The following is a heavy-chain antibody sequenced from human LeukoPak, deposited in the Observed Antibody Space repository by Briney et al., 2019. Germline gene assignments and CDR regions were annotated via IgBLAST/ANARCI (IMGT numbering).Heavy chain of an antibody. V-gene: IGHV3-66*01. CDR1: GLTVSSNS. D-gene: IGHD6-6*01. Sequence: GGSLRLSCAASGLTVSSNSMSWVRQAPGKGLEWVSVIHSGGSTCYADSVKGRFTISRDNSKNTLSLQMNSLRADDTAVYYCARYSSSQTRNFDYWGQGTLVTVSS. CDR3: ARYSSSQTRNFDY. CDR2: IHSGGST. J-gene: IGHJ4*02.